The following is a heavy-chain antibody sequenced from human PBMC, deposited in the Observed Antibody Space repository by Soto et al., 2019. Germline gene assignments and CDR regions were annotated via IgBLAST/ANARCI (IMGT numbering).Heavy chain of an antibody. CDR1: GFPFDDYA. J-gene: IGHJ4*02. CDR2: VSWDGDIT. D-gene: IGHD5-18*01. V-gene: IGHV3-43D*04. Sequence: GSLRLSCSASGFPFDDYAMHWVRQARGKGLEWVSFVSWDGDITYYADSVKGRFTISRDNSKNSLYLQMNSLRGEDTAFYYCAKGGGYTYGLFDYWGQGTQVTV. CDR3: AKGGGYTYGLFDY.